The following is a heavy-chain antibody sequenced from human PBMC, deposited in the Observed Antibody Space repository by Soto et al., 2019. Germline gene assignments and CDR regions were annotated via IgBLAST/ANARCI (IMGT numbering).Heavy chain of an antibody. CDR1: GFTFSGFW. CDR2: INGDGSVT. J-gene: IGHJ4*02. Sequence: EVQLVESGGGLVQPGGSLRLSCTASGFTFSGFWMHWVRQAPGKGLVWVSRINGDGSVTNYADSVKGRFTISRDNAKNPLYLQINSLRVEDTAVYYCVRVKETSGWGAFDYWGQGTLVTVSS. V-gene: IGHV3-74*01. CDR3: VRVKETSGWGAFDY. D-gene: IGHD6-19*01.